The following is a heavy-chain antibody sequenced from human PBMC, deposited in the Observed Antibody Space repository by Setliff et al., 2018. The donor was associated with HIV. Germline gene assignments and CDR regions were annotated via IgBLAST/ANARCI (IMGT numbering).Heavy chain of an antibody. CDR1: GYTFTDFY. J-gene: IGHJ5*02. CDR2: INPKSGVA. CDR3: ARAHYLVAEARNWFDP. Sequence: ASVKVSCKASGYTFTDFYIHWMRQAPGQGLEWMGRINPKSGVANYLKRFEGRVTMTSDTSTNTAHMELIRPRFDDTAVYYCARAHYLVAEARNWFDPWGQGTLVTVSS. V-gene: IGHV1-2*06. D-gene: IGHD5-12*01.